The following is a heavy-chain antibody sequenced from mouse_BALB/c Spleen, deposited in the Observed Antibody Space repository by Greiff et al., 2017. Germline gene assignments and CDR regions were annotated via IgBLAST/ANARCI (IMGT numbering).Heavy chain of an antibody. CDR2: INPSNGGT. V-gene: IGHV1S81*02. CDR1: GYTFTSYY. D-gene: IGHD1-1*01. Sequence: QVHVKQSGAELVKPGASVKLSCKASGYTFTSYYMYWVKQRPGQGLEWIGEINPSNGGTNFNEKFKSKATLTVDKSSSTAYMQLSSLTSEDSAVYYCTRYYYGSLRYFDVWGAGTTVTVSS. J-gene: IGHJ1*01. CDR3: TRYYYGSLRYFDV.